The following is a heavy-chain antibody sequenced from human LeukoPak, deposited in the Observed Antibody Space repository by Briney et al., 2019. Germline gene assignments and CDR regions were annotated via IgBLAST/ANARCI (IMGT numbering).Heavy chain of an antibody. CDR3: ATSWGIAGADY. D-gene: IGHD6-13*01. V-gene: IGHV1-69*05. CDR2: IIPIFGTA. J-gene: IGHJ4*02. Sequence: SVKVSCKASGGTFSSHAISWVRQAPGQGLEWMGGIIPIFGTANYAQKFQGRVTITTDESTSTAYMELSSLRSEDTAVYYCATSWGIAGADYWGQGTLVTVSS. CDR1: GGTFSSHA.